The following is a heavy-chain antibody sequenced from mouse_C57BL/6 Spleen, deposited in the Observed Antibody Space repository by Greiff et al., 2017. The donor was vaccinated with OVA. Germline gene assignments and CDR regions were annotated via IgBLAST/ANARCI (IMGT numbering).Heavy chain of an antibody. CDR3: AREYGSSGDAMDY. CDR1: GYSITSGYY. J-gene: IGHJ4*01. V-gene: IGHV3-6*01. Sequence: EVKLQESGPGLVKPSQSLSLTCSVTGYSITSGYYWNWIRQFPGNKLEWMGYISYDGSNNYNPSLKNRISITRDTSKNQFFLKLNSVTTEDTATYYCAREYGSSGDAMDYWGQGTSVTVSS. D-gene: IGHD1-1*01. CDR2: ISYDGSN.